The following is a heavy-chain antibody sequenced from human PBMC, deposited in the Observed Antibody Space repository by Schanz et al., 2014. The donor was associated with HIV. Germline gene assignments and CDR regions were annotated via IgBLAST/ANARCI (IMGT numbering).Heavy chain of an antibody. CDR3: AKYLLPAGLEFFDS. V-gene: IGHV3-23*01. CDR1: GFIFSTYA. D-gene: IGHD2-2*01. J-gene: IGHJ4*02. Sequence: EVRLLESGGGLVQPGGSLRLSCAASGFIFSTYAMSWVRQAPGKGLEWVSTISGSGGSTYSADSVKGRFTISRDNSKNTLYLQMNSLSADDTAVYYCAKYLLPAGLEFFDSWGQGTLVTVSS. CDR2: ISGSGGST.